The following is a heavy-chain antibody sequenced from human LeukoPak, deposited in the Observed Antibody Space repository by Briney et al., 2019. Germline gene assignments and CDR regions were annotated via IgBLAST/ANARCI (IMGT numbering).Heavy chain of an antibody. V-gene: IGHV4-34*01. Sequence: SETLSLTCAVYGGSFSGYYWSWIRQPPGKGLEWIGEINHSGSTNYNPSLKSRVTISVDTSKNQFSLKLSSVTAADTAVYYCARGLRHDYVRGSYPIGYYYYGMDVWGQGTTVTVSS. CDR2: INHSGST. CDR3: ARGLRHDYVRGSYPIGYYYYGMDV. J-gene: IGHJ6*02. CDR1: GGSFSGYY. D-gene: IGHD3-16*02.